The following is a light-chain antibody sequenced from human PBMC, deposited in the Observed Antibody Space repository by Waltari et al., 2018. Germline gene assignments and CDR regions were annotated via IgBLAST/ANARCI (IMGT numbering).Light chain of an antibody. V-gene: IGLV3-25*03. CDR2: KDS. Sequence: SYELTQPPSVSVSPGQTARITCSGDALPQQYAYWYQQKPGQAPVLVIYKDSERPSGIPERFSGSSSGTTVTLTISGVQAEDEADYYCQSADSSGTYEFGGGTKLTVL. CDR3: QSADSSGTYE. CDR1: ALPQQY. J-gene: IGLJ2*01.